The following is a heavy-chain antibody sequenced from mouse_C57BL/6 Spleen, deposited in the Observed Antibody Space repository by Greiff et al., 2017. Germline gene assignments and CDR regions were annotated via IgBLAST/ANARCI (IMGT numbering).Heavy chain of an antibody. V-gene: IGHV5-17*01. J-gene: IGHJ4*01. D-gene: IGHD1-1*01. Sequence: EVQVVESGGGLVKPGGSLKLSCAASGFTFSDYGMHWVRQAPEKGLEWVAYISSGSSTIYYADTVKGRFTISRDNAKNTLFLQMTSLRSEDTAMYYCARPGSSPYYYAMDYWGQGTSVTVSS. CDR3: ARPGSSPYYYAMDY. CDR2: ISSGSSTI. CDR1: GFTFSDYG.